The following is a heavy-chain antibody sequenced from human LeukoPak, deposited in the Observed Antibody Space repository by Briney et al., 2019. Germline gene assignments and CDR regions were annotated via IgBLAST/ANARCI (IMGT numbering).Heavy chain of an antibody. Sequence: GASVKVSCQASGYTVICYGISWVRQAPGQGLEWMGWISAYNGNTKYPQKLQGRVTMTTDTSTSTAYMDLRSLRSDDTAVYSCARERAGPPHPFDPWGQGTLVTVSS. CDR1: GYTVICYG. V-gene: IGHV1-18*01. CDR2: ISAYNGNT. D-gene: IGHD6-19*01. J-gene: IGHJ5*02. CDR3: ARERAGPPHPFDP.